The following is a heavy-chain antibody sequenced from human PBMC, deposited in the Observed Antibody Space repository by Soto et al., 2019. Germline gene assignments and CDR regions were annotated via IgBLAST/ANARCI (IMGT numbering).Heavy chain of an antibody. D-gene: IGHD2-15*01. CDR1: GGTFSSYA. Sequence: GASVKVSCKASGGTFSSYAISWVRQAPGQGLEWMGGIIPIFGTANYAQKFQGRVTITADKSTSTAYMELSSLRSEDTAVYYCARPNCSGGSCYNYYYYGMDVWGQGTTVTVSS. CDR2: IIPIFGTA. V-gene: IGHV1-69*06. J-gene: IGHJ6*02. CDR3: ARPNCSGGSCYNYYYYGMDV.